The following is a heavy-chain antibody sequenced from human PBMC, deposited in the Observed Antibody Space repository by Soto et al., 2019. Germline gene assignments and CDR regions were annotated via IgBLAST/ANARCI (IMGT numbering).Heavy chain of an antibody. CDR1: GGSISIGGYS. Sequence: PSETLSLTCAVSGGSISIGGYSWSWIRQPPGKGLEWIGYIYHSGSTYYNPSLKSRVTISVDRSKNQFSLKLSSVTAADTAVYYCASGYGMDVWGQGTTVTVSS. J-gene: IGHJ6*02. CDR3: ASGYGMDV. V-gene: IGHV4-30-2*01. CDR2: IYHSGST.